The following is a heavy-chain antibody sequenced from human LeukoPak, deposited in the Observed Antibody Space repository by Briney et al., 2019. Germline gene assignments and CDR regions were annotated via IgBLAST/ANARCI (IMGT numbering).Heavy chain of an antibody. CDR2: VAYSGGTT. J-gene: IGHJ4*02. Sequence: GGSLRLSCAASGFTFSRYTMSWVREAPGKGLEWVSAVAYSGGTTYYADSVKGRFTISRDNSKNTVYLQMNNLRAEHTAVTYCARGGDSIIFDYWGQGTLVTVSS. CDR3: ARGGDSIIFDY. CDR1: GFTFSRYT. V-gene: IGHV3-23*01. D-gene: IGHD2-21*02.